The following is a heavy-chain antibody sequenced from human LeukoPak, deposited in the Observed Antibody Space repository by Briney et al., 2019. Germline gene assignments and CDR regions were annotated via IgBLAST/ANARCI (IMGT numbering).Heavy chain of an antibody. CDR1: GFTFSSYG. CDR3: AKGLQVAEPPDY. Sequence: PGGSLRLSCAASGFTFSSYGMHWVRQAPGKGLEWVAVIWYDGSNKYYADSVKGRFTISRDNSKNTLYQQMSSLRGEDTAVYYCAKGLQVAEPPDYWGQGILVTVSS. D-gene: IGHD2-15*01. V-gene: IGHV3-30*02. J-gene: IGHJ4*02. CDR2: IWYDGSNK.